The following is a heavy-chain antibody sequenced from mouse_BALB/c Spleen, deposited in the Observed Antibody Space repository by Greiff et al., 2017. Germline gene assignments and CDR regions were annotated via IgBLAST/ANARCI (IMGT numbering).Heavy chain of an antibody. J-gene: IGHJ4*01. Sequence: QVQLQQSGAELAKPGASVKMSCKASGYTFTSYWMHWVKQRPGSGLEWIGYINPSTGYTEYNQKFKDKATLTADKSSSTAYMQLSSLTSEDSAVYYCARLPYYYGSSYTSPYYYAMDYWGQGTSVTVSS. CDR1: GYTFTSYW. V-gene: IGHV1-7*01. CDR2: INPSTGYT. D-gene: IGHD1-1*01. CDR3: ARLPYYYGSSYTSPYYYAMDY.